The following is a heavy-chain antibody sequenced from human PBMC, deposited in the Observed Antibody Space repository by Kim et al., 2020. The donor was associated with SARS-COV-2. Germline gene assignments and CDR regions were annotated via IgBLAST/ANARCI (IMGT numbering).Heavy chain of an antibody. Sequence: GESLRLSCAVSGITFSSYGMHWVRQAPGKGLEWVTFISYDGSNQYYADSVKGRFTIFRDDPKNTLYLQMNRLRTEDTAVYYCVKDGGVGASFLHYWGQGTLVTVSS. CDR1: GITFSSYG. D-gene: IGHD3-16*01. J-gene: IGHJ4*02. CDR2: ISYDGSNQ. V-gene: IGHV3-30*18. CDR3: VKDGGVGASFLHY.